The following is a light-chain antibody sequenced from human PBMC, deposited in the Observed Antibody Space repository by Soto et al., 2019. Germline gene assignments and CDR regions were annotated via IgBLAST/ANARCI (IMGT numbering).Light chain of an antibody. CDR1: QSVSNNY. V-gene: IGKV3-20*01. CDR2: GAS. CDR3: QQYGSSGT. Sequence: SVLTQSPGTLSLSPGERSTLSCMAIQSVSNNYLAWYQQKPGQSPRLLIYGASNRATGIPDRLSGSGSGTDFTLTISRLEPEDSAVYYCQQYGSSGTFGQGTKVDIK. J-gene: IGKJ1*01.